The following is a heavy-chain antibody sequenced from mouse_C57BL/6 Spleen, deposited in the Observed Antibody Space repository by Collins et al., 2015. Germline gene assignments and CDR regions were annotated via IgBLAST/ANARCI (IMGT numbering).Heavy chain of an antibody. Sequence: QVQLKESGPGLMAPSQSLSITCSVSGFSLTRYDINWVRQPPGKGLEWLGVIWTGGGTSYNSALKSRLSISKDNSKSQVFLKMNSLQTDDTARYYCARNISMDYWGQGTSVTVSS. J-gene: IGHJ4*01. CDR3: ARNISMDY. V-gene: IGHV2-9-1*01. CDR1: GFSLTRYD. CDR2: IWTGGGT.